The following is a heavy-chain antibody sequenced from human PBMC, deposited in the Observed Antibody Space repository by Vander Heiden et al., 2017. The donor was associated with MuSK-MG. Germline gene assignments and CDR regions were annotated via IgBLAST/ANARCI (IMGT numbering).Heavy chain of an antibody. Sequence: EVQLLESGGGLLQPGGSLRLPCAASGFTLSSYGMSWVRQAPGKGLEWVSTLSGSGSNTYDADSVKGRFTISRDKSRNTLHLQMNSLRAEDTAIYYCAKAQGYCSGGTCYGGFDSWGQGTLVTVSS. CDR1: GFTLSSYG. CDR2: LSGSGSNT. V-gene: IGHV3-23*01. J-gene: IGHJ4*02. D-gene: IGHD2-15*01. CDR3: AKAQGYCSGGTCYGGFDS.